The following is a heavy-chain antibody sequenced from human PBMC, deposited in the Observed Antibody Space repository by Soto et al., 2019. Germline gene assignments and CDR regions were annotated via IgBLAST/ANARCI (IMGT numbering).Heavy chain of an antibody. J-gene: IGHJ5*02. D-gene: IGHD2-2*01. Sequence: SETLSLTCTVSGGSISSGGYYWSWIRQHPGKGLEWIGYIYYSGSTYYNPSLKSRVTISVDTSKNQFSLKLSSVTAADTAVYYCARGRSGSYQLLLFQVTFDPWGQGTLVTVSS. CDR1: GGSISSGGYY. V-gene: IGHV4-31*03. CDR3: ARGRSGSYQLLLFQVTFDP. CDR2: IYYSGST.